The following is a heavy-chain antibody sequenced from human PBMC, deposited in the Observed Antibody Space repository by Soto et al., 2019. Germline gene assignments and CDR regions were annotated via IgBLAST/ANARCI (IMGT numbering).Heavy chain of an antibody. CDR2: IYHSGST. CDR1: GYSISSGYY. J-gene: IGHJ6*02. D-gene: IGHD6-13*01. CDR3: ARERALAAAGLGYYYYYGMDV. V-gene: IGHV4-38-2*02. Sequence: TSETLSLTCAVSGYSISSGYYWGWIRQPPGKGLEWIGSIYHSGSTYYNPSLKSRVTISVDTSKNQFSLKLSSVTAADTAVYYCARERALAAAGLGYYYYYGMDVWGQGTTVTVSS.